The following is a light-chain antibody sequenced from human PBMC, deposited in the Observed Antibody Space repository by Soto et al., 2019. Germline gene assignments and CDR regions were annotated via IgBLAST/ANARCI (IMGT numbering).Light chain of an antibody. CDR3: QQYNNWPPSWT. V-gene: IGKV3-15*01. CDR2: GAS. J-gene: IGKJ1*01. Sequence: EMLLTQSPXXLXXXXXXXXTRXCXXIQSVSSNLAWYQQKPGQAPSLLIYGASTRATGIPARFSGSGSGTEFTLTISSLQSEDFAVYYCQQYNNWPPSWTFGQGTKVDI. CDR1: QSVSSN.